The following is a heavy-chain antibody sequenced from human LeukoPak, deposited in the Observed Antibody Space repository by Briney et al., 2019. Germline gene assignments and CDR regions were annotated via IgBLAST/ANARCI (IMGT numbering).Heavy chain of an antibody. Sequence: SETLSLTCTVSGGSTTSSDYWWAWIRLPPGRGLEWIGSIYYSGSTYYNPPLKSRATISVDTSKNQFSLKLSSVTAADAAVYFCARRSSSWYYFEDWGQGTLVTVSS. V-gene: IGHV4-39*07. CDR1: GGSTTSSDYW. J-gene: IGHJ4*02. D-gene: IGHD6-13*01. CDR3: ARRSSSWYYFED. CDR2: IYYSGST.